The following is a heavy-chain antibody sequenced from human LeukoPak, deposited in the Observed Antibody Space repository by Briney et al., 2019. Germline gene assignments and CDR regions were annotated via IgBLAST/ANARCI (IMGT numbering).Heavy chain of an antibody. CDR3: ARHVHVSMIVVILSDYFDY. D-gene: IGHD3-22*01. J-gene: IGHJ4*02. CDR1: GFTFSTYA. CDR2: INPSGST. V-gene: IGHV4-34*08. Sequence: AGGSLRLSCAASGFTFSTYAMNWVRQAPGKGLEWIGDINPSGSTNYNPSLKSRLTMSVDTSKNQFSLRLSSVTAADTAVYYCARHVHVSMIVVILSDYFDYWGRGTLVSVSS.